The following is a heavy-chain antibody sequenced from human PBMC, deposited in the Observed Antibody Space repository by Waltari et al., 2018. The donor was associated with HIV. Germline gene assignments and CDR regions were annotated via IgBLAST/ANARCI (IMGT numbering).Heavy chain of an antibody. CDR2: INAGNGNT. CDR3: ARGWLILTGYFLRDSGQIQSPIFYY. J-gene: IGHJ4*02. D-gene: IGHD3-9*01. CDR1: GYTFTSYA. V-gene: IGHV1-3*01. Sequence: QVQLVQSGAEVKKPGASVKVSCKASGYTFTSYAMHWVRQAPGQRLEWMGWINAGNGNTKYSQKFQGRVTITRDTSASTAYMELSSLRSEDTAVYYCARGWLILTGYFLRDSGQIQSPIFYYWGQGTLVTVSS.